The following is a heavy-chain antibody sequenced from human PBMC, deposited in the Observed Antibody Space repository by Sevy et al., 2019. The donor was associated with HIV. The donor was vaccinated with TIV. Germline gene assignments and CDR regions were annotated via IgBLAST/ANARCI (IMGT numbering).Heavy chain of an antibody. CDR2: TSYDGSNK. CDR1: GFTFSDYS. J-gene: IGHJ1*01. Sequence: GGSLRLSCAASGFTFSDYSMHWVRQAPGKGLEWVATTSYDGSNKHYADSVKGRFTLSRDNSKNSLFLQMNSLRAEDTAVYYCALERLSSNVAEYFQNWGQGTLVTVSS. V-gene: IGHV3-30-3*01. D-gene: IGHD1-1*01. CDR3: ALERLSSNVAEYFQN.